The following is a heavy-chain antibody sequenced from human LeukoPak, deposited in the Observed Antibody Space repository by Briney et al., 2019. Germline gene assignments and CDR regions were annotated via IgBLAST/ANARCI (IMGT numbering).Heavy chain of an antibody. CDR1: GFTVSSNY. CDR3: ARGDYGDYVGAFDI. CDR2: IYSGGST. V-gene: IGHV3-66*01. D-gene: IGHD4-17*01. J-gene: IGHJ3*02. Sequence: GGSLRLSCAASGFTVSSNYMSWVRQAPGRGLEWVSVIYSGGSTYYADSAKGRFTISRDNSKNTLYLQMNSLRAEDTAVYYCARGDYGDYVGAFDIWGQGTMVTVSS.